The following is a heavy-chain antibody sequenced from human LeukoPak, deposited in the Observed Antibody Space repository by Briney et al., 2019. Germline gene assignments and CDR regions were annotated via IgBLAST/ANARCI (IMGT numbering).Heavy chain of an antibody. D-gene: IGHD6-13*01. CDR2: IKSKTDGGTT. V-gene: IGHV3-15*01. CDR3: TTDFVLIAAYFDY. CDR1: GFPFSNAL. Sequence: GSLRLSFAASGFPFSNALMSWVRQAPGKGLEWVGRIKSKTDGGTTDYAAPVKGRFTISRDDSKNTLYLQMNSLKTEDTAVYYCTTDFVLIAAYFDYWGQGTLVTVSS. J-gene: IGHJ4*02.